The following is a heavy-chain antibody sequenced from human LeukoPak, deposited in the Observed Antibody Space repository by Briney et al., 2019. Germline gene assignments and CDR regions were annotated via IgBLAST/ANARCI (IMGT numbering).Heavy chain of an antibody. CDR2: IYSSGNT. Sequence: PSETLSLTCTVSGGSISSYYWSWIRQPAGKGLEWIGRIYSSGNTNYNPSLKSRVTMSVDTSKNQFSLKLSSVTASDTAVYYCARASYYGSGNWFDPWGQGTLVTVSS. CDR3: ARASYYGSGNWFDP. CDR1: GGSISSYY. V-gene: IGHV4-4*07. J-gene: IGHJ5*02. D-gene: IGHD3-10*01.